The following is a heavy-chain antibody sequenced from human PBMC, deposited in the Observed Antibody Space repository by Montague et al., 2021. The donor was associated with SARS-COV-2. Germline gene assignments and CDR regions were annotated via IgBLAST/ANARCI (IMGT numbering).Heavy chain of an antibody. Sequence: TLSLTCTVSGGSISSGGYYWSWIRQHPGKGLEWIGYIYYSGSTYYXPSLKSRVTISIDTSKSQFSLKLSSVTAADTAVYYCARVRGNTMIVVVIGAFDFWGQGTVVTVSS. V-gene: IGHV4-31*03. CDR1: GGSISSGGYY. D-gene: IGHD3-22*01. CDR2: IYYSGST. J-gene: IGHJ3*01. CDR3: ARVRGNTMIVVVIGAFDF.